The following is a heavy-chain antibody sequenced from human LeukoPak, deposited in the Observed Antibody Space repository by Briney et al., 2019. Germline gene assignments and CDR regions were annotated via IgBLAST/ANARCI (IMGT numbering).Heavy chain of an antibody. V-gene: IGHV3-21*01. Sequence: GGSLRLSCAASGFTFSSYSMNWVRQAPGNGLEWVSSISSSSSYIYYADSVKGRFTISRDNAKNSLYLQMNSLRAEDTAVYYCARDFYDKDDYGYYFDSWGQGTLVTVSS. CDR1: GFTFSSYS. J-gene: IGHJ4*02. CDR3: ARDFYDKDDYGYYFDS. D-gene: IGHD4-17*01. CDR2: ISSSSSYI.